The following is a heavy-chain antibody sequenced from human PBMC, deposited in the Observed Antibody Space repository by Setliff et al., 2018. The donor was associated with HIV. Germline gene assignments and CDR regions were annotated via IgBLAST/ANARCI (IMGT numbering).Heavy chain of an antibody. CDR1: DSGTYY. Sequence: SETLSLTCTVSDSGTYYWSWIRQPAGKGLEWIGRVSSRGDTNYNPSLKSRVTMSVDTSKNQFSLKLTSVTASDTAVYYCAGAAAGNTGPFDLWGQCSQVTVSS. V-gene: IGHV4-4*07. CDR2: VSSRGDT. J-gene: IGHJ4*02. D-gene: IGHD4-17*01. CDR3: AGAAAGNTGPFDL.